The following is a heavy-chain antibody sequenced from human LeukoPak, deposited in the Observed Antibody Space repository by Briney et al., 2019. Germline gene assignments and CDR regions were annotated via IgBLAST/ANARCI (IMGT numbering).Heavy chain of an antibody. Sequence: SQTLSLTCAISGDSVSSNSALWNWFRQSPSRGLEWLGRTYYRSKWYNDYAVSVKGRITINPDTSKNQFSLQLNSVTPEDAAVYYCARGPASYFDYWGQGTLVTVSS. V-gene: IGHV6-1*01. CDR1: GDSVSSNSAL. CDR3: ARGPASYFDY. CDR2: TYYRSKWYN. D-gene: IGHD2-2*01. J-gene: IGHJ4*02.